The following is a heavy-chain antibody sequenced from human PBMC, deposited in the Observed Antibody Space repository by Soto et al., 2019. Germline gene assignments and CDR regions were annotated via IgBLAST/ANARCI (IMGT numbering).Heavy chain of an antibody. D-gene: IGHD6-6*01. CDR3: ARAMIAARLPDV. V-gene: IGHV4-34*01. CDR2: INHSGST. Sequence: SETLSLTCAVYGGSFSGYYWSWIRQPPGKGLEWIGEINHSGSTNYNPSLKSRVTISVDTSKNQFSLKLSSVTAADTAVYYCARAMIAARLPDVWGKGTTVTVSS. CDR1: GGSFSGYY. J-gene: IGHJ6*04.